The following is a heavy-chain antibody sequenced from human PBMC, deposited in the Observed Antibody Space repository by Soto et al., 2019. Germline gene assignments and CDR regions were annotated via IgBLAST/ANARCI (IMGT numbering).Heavy chain of an antibody. Sequence: QVQLQESGPGLVKPSGTLSLTCAVSGASISSTNRWSWVRQFPGKGLEWIGEIFHDGRTNYNPSLKSRVTISVDKSKNHFSLELTSVTAADTAIYYCAREGQELRDWGHGTLVTVST. CDR2: IFHDGRT. V-gene: IGHV4-4*02. CDR1: GASISSTNR. CDR3: AREGQELRD. J-gene: IGHJ4*01. D-gene: IGHD6-13*01.